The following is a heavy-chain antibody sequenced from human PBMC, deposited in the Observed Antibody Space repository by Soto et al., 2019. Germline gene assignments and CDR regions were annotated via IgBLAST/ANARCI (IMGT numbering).Heavy chain of an antibody. CDR1: GFTFSNYW. CDR2: IKQDGSER. CDR3: ARAGSENDY. D-gene: IGHD3-10*01. Sequence: EVQLVESGGGLVQPGGSLRLSCAASGFTFSNYWMSWVRQAPGKGLEWVANIKQDGSERNYVDSVKGRFTISRDNAKNSLYVQLNSLRDEDTAVYYCARAGSENDYWGQGTLVTVSS. V-gene: IGHV3-7*05. J-gene: IGHJ4*02.